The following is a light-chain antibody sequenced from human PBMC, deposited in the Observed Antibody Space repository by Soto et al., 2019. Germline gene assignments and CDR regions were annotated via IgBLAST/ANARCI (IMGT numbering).Light chain of an antibody. Sequence: EIVLTQSPGTLSLSPVERATLSCRASQSVSSSFLAWYQQKPGQAPRLLIFGASRRAAGIPDRFSGSGSGTDFTLTIRRLEPEDFAVYYCQQYSSSSYTFGQGTKLEIK. CDR2: GAS. CDR3: QQYSSSSYT. J-gene: IGKJ2*01. CDR1: QSVSSSF. V-gene: IGKV3-20*01.